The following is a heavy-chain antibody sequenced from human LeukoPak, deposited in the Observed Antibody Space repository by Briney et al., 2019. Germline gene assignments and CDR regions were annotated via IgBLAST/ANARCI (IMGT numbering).Heavy chain of an antibody. Sequence: GGSLRLSCAASGFTFSSYGMHWVRQAPGKGLEWVAFIRYDGSNKYYADSVKGRFTISRDNSKNTLYLQMNSLRAEDTAVYYCARGIHSVVPVDPWGQGTLVTVSS. J-gene: IGHJ5*02. CDR2: IRYDGSNK. CDR3: ARGIHSVVPVDP. CDR1: GFTFSSYG. V-gene: IGHV3-30*02. D-gene: IGHD2-2*01.